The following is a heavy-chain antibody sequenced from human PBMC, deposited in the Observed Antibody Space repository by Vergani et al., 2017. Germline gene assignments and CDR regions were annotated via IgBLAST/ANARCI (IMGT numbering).Heavy chain of an antibody. J-gene: IGHJ5*02. CDR1: GYTLTELS. CDR2: FDPEDGET. V-gene: IGHV1-24*01. D-gene: IGHD6-13*01. Sequence: QVQLVQSGAEVKKPGASVKVSCKVSGYTLTELSMHWVRQAPGKGLEWMGGFDPEDGETIYAQKFQGRVTMTEDTSTDTAYMELSSLRSEDTAVYYCATGDTSGYSSSWYNWFDPWGQGTLVTVSS. CDR3: ATGDTSGYSSSWYNWFDP.